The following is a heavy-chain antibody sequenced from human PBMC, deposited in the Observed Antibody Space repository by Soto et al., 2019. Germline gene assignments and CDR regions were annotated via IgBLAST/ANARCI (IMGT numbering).Heavy chain of an antibody. CDR3: ARDGVATRAFDY. Sequence: EVLLVESGGGLVQPGGSLRLSCAASGFTFRGYAMHWVRQAPGKGLEYVSRISSDGGSTYYVNSVKGRFAISRDNSKNTMYLQLGSLRTDAMAVYYCARDGVATRAFDYWGQGTLVTVSS. CDR2: ISSDGGST. CDR1: GFTFRGYA. D-gene: IGHD3-3*01. V-gene: IGHV3-64*01. J-gene: IGHJ4*02.